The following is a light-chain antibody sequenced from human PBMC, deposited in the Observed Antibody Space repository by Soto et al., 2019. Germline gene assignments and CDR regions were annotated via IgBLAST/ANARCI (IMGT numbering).Light chain of an antibody. CDR2: DAS. J-gene: IGKJ4*01. CDR3: PQRSKWPVT. Sequence: VVLTQNNATLPLSPGERATLSCRASQSVSEFLAWHQQKPGQAPRLLIYDASNRATGIPARFSGSGSGTDFTLTISSLEAEDFAIYYCPQRSKWPVTLGGGTKVDIK. CDR1: QSVSEF. V-gene: IGKV3-11*01.